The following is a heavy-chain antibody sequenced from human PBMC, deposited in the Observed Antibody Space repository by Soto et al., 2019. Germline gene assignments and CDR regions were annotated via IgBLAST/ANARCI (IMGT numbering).Heavy chain of an antibody. CDR3: ARASVAGYYGMDV. V-gene: IGHV3-30-3*01. CDR2: ISYDGSNK. J-gene: IGHJ6*02. D-gene: IGHD2-15*01. CDR1: GFTFSSYA. Sequence: QVQLVESGGGVVQPGRSLRLSCAASGFTFSSYAMHWVRQAPGKGLEWVAVISYDGSNKYYADSVKGRFTISRDNSKNTLYLQMNSLRAEDTAVYYCARASVAGYYGMDVWGQGTTVTVSS.